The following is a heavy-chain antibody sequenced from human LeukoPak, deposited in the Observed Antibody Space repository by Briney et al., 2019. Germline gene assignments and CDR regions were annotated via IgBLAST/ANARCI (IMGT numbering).Heavy chain of an antibody. CDR2: MNPNRGNT. CDR3: ARDPSIVVAPTPLLRRWFDP. V-gene: IGHV1-8*01. Sequence: ASVKVSCKASGYTFTSYDINWVRQATGQGLEWMGLMNPNRGNTGYAQKFQGRVTMTRNTSISTAYMELSSLRSEDTAVYYCARDPSIVVAPTPLLRRWFDPWGQGTLVTVSS. D-gene: IGHD3-22*01. CDR1: GYTFTSYD. J-gene: IGHJ5*02.